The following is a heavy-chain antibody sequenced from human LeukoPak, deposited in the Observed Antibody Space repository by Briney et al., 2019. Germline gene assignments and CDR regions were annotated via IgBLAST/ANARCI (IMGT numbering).Heavy chain of an antibody. V-gene: IGHV4-61*08. J-gene: IGHJ4*02. CDR1: GVSISSGDYY. D-gene: IGHD1-26*01. CDR3: ARVLATAYLDY. Sequence: PSETLSLTCTVSGVSISSGDYYWSWIRQPPGKGLEWIGYIYYSGSTNYNPSLKSRVTISVDTSKNQFSLKLSSVTAADTAVYYCARVLATAYLDYWGQGTLVTVSS. CDR2: IYYSGST.